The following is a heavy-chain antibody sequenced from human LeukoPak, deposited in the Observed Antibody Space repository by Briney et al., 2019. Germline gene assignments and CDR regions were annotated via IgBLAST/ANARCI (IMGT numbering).Heavy chain of an antibody. CDR2: IYYSGST. D-gene: IGHD3-16*01. V-gene: IGHV4-31*03. CDR3: ATLTSTWLMFDP. J-gene: IGHJ5*02. CDR1: GGSISSGGYY. Sequence: SETLSLTCTVSGGSISSGGYYWSWIRQHPGKGLEWIGYIYYSGSTYYNPSLKSRVTISVDTSKNQFSLKLSSVTAADTAVYYCATLTSTWLMFDPWGQGTLVTVSS.